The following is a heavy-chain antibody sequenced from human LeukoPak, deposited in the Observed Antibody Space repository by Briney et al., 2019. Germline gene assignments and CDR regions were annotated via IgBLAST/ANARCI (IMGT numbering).Heavy chain of an antibody. Sequence: GGSLRLSCAASRFTFSSYSMNWVRQAPGKGREWVSSISSSSSYIYYADSVKGRFTISRDNAKNSLYLQMNSLRAEDTAVYYCARNLQRYKVFDYWGQGTLVTVSS. J-gene: IGHJ4*02. CDR2: ISSSSSYI. D-gene: IGHD5-24*01. V-gene: IGHV3-21*01. CDR1: RFTFSSYS. CDR3: ARNLQRYKVFDY.